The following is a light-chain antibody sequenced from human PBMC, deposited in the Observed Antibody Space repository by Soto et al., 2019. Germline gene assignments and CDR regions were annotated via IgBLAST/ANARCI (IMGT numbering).Light chain of an antibody. V-gene: IGLV3-21*02. CDR3: QVWDSSSDHWV. Sequence: SYELTQPPSVSVAPGQTARITCGGNNIGSKSLHWYQQTPGQAPVLVVYDDNDRPSGIPERFSGSNSGNTATLTISRVEAGDEADYYCQVWDSSSDHWVFGGGTKLTVL. J-gene: IGLJ3*02. CDR2: DDN. CDR1: NIGSKS.